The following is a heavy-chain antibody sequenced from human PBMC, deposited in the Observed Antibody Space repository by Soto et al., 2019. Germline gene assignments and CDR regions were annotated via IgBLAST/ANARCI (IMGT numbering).Heavy chain of an antibody. Sequence: GGSLRIACAASGVTFSSYGMSWVRKTPGKGLEWVSAISGSGGSTYYADSVKGRFTISRDNSKNTLYLQMNSLRAEDTVLYYCEKDSVLGPQGPHYWGQGPLVTVSP. CDR3: EKDSVLGPQGPHY. D-gene: IGHD3-10*02. V-gene: IGHV3-23*01. CDR2: ISGSGGST. J-gene: IGHJ4*02. CDR1: GVTFSSYG.